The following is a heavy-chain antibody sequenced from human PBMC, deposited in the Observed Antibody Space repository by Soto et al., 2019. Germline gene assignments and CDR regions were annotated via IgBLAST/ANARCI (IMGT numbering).Heavy chain of an antibody. Sequence: PGGSLRLSCAASGFTFSSYGMHWVRQAPGKGLEWVAVISYDGSNKYYADSVKGRFTISRDNSKNTLYLQMNSLRAEDTAVYYCAKASGIAAAGTIHWFDPWGQGTLVTVSS. J-gene: IGHJ5*02. CDR2: ISYDGSNK. D-gene: IGHD6-13*01. CDR1: GFTFSSYG. V-gene: IGHV3-30*18. CDR3: AKASGIAAAGTIHWFDP.